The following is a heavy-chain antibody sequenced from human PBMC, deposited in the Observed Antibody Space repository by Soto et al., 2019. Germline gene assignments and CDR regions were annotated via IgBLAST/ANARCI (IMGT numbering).Heavy chain of an antibody. CDR2: IYSGGST. CDR3: AKGFIVVMTVIRPDDAFDV. V-gene: IGHV3-53*01. D-gene: IGHD2-21*02. CDR1: GFTVSGNY. Sequence: GGSLRLSCAASGFTVSGNYMTWVRQAPGKGLDWVSIIYSGGSTFYADSVKGRFTISRDNSRNTVYLQMNSLRAEDTAVYYCAKGFIVVMTVIRPDDAFDVWGQGTMVTVSS. J-gene: IGHJ3*01.